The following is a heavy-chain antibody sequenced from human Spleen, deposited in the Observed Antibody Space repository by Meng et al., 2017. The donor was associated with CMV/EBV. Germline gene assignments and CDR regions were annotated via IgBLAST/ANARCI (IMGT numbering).Heavy chain of an antibody. CDR2: INPNSGGT. CDR3: ARAWGRYSGSYYDY. D-gene: IGHD1-26*01. J-gene: IGHJ4*02. V-gene: IGHV1-2*02. CDR1: GYTFIGYY. Sequence: ASVKVSCKASGYTFIGYYMHWVRQAPGQGLEWMGWINPNSGGTNYAQKFQGRVTMTRDTSISTAYMELSRLRSDDTAVYYCARAWGRYSGSYYDYWGQGTLVTVSS.